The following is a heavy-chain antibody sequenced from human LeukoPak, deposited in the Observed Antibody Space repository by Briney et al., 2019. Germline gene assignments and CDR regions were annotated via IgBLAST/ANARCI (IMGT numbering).Heavy chain of an antibody. J-gene: IGHJ4*02. CDR1: GGSISSGDYY. V-gene: IGHV4-61*08. D-gene: IGHD5-18*01. CDR2: IYYSGST. Sequence: SETLSLTCTVSGGSISSGDYYWSWIRQPPGKGLEWIGYIYYSGSTNYNPSLKSPVTMSVDTSKDQFSLKLSSVTAADTAVYYCARDRVGYSYGSFVYWGQGTLVTVSS. CDR3: ARDRVGYSYGSFVY.